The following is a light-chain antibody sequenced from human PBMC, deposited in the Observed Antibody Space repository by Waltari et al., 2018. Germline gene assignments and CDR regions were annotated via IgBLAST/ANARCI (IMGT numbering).Light chain of an antibody. V-gene: IGKV3D-15*01. J-gene: IGKJ5*01. CDR3: QQYENLIT. CDR2: ATS. Sequence: IVMTQSPATLSVSPGERVALSCRASQSVSTNFAWYQQRPGQAPRLLIYATSTRATGIPARFGGSESGTEFTLTISSLQSEDSAIYYCQQYENLITFGQGTRLEIK. CDR1: QSVSTN.